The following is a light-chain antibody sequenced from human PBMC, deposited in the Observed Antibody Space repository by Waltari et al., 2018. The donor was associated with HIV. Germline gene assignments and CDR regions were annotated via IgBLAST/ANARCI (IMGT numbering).Light chain of an antibody. Sequence: QSVVTQPPSASGTPGQRVTISCSGSGSNIGTYSVNWYQHFPGTAPKLLIYMNDQGPSGLPGRFAGPQSGTSASLAISGLQYDGEADYYCAVWDDSLGGAVFGGGTKLTVL. J-gene: IGLJ2*01. CDR1: GSNIGTYS. V-gene: IGLV1-47*01. CDR3: AVWDDSLGGAV. CDR2: MND.